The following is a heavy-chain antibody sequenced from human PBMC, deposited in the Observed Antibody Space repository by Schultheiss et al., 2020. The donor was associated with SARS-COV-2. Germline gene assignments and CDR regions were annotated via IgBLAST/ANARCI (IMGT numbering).Heavy chain of an antibody. V-gene: IGHV4-34*01. CDR3: ARGAAQYYYDSSGYYFDY. J-gene: IGHJ4*02. CDR2: INHSGST. D-gene: IGHD3-22*01. Sequence: SETLSLTCAVYGGSFSGYYWSWIRQPPGKGLEWIGEINHSGSTNYNPSLKSRVTMSVDTSKNQFSLKLSSVTAADTAVYYCARGAAQYYYDSSGYYFDYWGQGTLVTVSS. CDR1: GGSFSGYY.